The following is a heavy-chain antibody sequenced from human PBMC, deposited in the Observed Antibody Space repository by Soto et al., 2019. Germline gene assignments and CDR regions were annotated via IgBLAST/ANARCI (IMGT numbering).Heavy chain of an antibody. J-gene: IGHJ3*02. CDR2: ISSDGNNQ. CDR1: GFTSSSFV. D-gene: IGHD3-10*01. V-gene: IGHV3-30*18. CDR3: AKERGVLDAFDI. Sequence: LRLSCAASGFTSSSFVIHWFLQAPGKGLEWLAVISSDGNNQYYADSVKGRFTISRDNSKNTLYLQVNSLRAEDTAVYFCAKERGVLDAFDIWGQGTMVTVSS.